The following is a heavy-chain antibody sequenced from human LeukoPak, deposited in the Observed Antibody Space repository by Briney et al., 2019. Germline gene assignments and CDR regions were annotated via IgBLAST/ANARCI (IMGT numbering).Heavy chain of an antibody. J-gene: IGHJ4*02. CDR1: GGSISSSSYY. CDR3: ALGIAGAFDY. D-gene: IGHD1-26*01. Sequence: SETLSLTCTVSGGSISSSSYYWGWIRQPPGKGLEWIGSIYYSGSTYYNPSLKSRVTISVDTSKNQFSLKLRSVTAADTAVYYCALGIAGAFDYWGQGPLVTVSS. CDR2: IYYSGST. V-gene: IGHV4-39*01.